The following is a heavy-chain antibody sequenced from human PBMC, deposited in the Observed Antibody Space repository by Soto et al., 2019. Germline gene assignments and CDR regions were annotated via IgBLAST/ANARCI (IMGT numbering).Heavy chain of an antibody. Sequence: VQLVESGGGVVQPGRSLRLPCAASGFTFSSYAMHWVRQAPGKGLEWVAVISYDGSNKYYADSVKGRFTISRDNSKNTLYLQMNSLRAEDTAVYYCARMGGSKNFDYWGQGTLVTVSS. V-gene: IGHV3-30-3*01. D-gene: IGHD5-12*01. CDR3: ARMGGSKNFDY. CDR1: GFTFSSYA. CDR2: ISYDGSNK. J-gene: IGHJ4*02.